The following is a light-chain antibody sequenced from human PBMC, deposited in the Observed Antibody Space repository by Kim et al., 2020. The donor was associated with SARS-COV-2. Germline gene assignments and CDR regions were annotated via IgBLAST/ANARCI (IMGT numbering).Light chain of an antibody. CDR3: QQYYNAPYS. CDR2: AAS. Sequence: ISYALAWYQQKPGTAPKVLVYAASKLQTGVPSRFSGSGSATDYTLTISSLQPEDFATYYCQQYYNAPYSFGQGTKLEI. V-gene: IGKV1-NL1*01. CDR1: ISYA. J-gene: IGKJ2*01.